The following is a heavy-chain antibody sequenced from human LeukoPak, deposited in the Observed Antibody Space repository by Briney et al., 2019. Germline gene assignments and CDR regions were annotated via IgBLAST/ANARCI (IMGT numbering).Heavy chain of an antibody. CDR1: AYSFTGHY. CDR3: ASWAGYSSGWSGPFDY. Sequence: ASVKVSCKASAYSFTGHYIHWVRQAPGQGLEWMGWVDPKSGGTSYSRSFQGRVTMTSDTSVSTAYMELSRLRSDDMAVYYCASWAGYSSGWSGPFDYWGQGTLVTVSS. V-gene: IGHV1-2*02. J-gene: IGHJ4*02. CDR2: VDPKSGGT. D-gene: IGHD6-19*01.